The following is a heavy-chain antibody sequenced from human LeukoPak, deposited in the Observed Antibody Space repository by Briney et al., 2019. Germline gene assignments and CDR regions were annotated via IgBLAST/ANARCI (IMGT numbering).Heavy chain of an antibody. V-gene: IGHV1-2*02. D-gene: IGHD3-22*01. CDR1: GYTLTGYH. CDR2: INPNSGGT. CDR3: ARDHAGSSGYRSPVLDY. Sequence: ASVKVSCKASGYTLTGYHMHWVRQAPGQGLEWMGWINPNSGGTNYAQKFQGRVTMTRDTSISTAYMELRRLRSDDTAVYYCARDHAGSSGYRSPVLDYWGQGTLVTVSS. J-gene: IGHJ4*02.